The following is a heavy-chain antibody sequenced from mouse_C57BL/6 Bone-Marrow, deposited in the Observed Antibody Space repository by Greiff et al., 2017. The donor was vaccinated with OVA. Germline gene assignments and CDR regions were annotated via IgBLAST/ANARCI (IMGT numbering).Heavy chain of an antibody. J-gene: IGHJ3*01. CDR2: IYPGSGNT. D-gene: IGHD2-5*01. V-gene: IGHV1-66*01. Sequence: VQLQQSGPELVKPGASVKISCKASGYSFTSYYIHWVKQRPGQGLEWIGWIYPGSGNTKYNEKFKGKATLTADTSSSTAYMQLSSLTSEDSAVYYCARTAYYSNYVAYWGQGTLVTVSA. CDR1: GYSFTSYY. CDR3: ARTAYYSNYVAY.